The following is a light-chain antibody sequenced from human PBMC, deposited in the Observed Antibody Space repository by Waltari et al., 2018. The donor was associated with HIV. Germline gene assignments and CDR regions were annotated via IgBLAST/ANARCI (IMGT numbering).Light chain of an antibody. CDR3: QQSYSSPLT. V-gene: IGKV1-39*01. Sequence: DIQMTQSPSPLSASVGDSVSITCRASQTVTNKVNWYKQKPGKAPQVLIYDASTLQSGVPSRFRGGGSGTDFTLTITSLQPDDFATYFCQQSYSSPLTFGPGTKVDIK. CDR2: DAS. J-gene: IGKJ3*01. CDR1: QTVTNK.